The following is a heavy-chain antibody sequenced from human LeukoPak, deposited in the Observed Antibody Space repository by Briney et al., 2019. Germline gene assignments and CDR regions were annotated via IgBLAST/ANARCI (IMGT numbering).Heavy chain of an antibody. Sequence: GGSLRLSCAASGFTFGSYGVSWVRQAPGKGLEWVSFITPNADRTSYADSVEGRFTISRDNPRNTLYMQMNSLRDEDTALYYCAIMHGYYDGSGYWVQWGQGTLVTVSS. CDR2: ITPNADRT. D-gene: IGHD3-22*01. V-gene: IGHV3-23*01. J-gene: IGHJ1*01. CDR3: AIMHGYYDGSGYWVQ. CDR1: GFTFGSYG.